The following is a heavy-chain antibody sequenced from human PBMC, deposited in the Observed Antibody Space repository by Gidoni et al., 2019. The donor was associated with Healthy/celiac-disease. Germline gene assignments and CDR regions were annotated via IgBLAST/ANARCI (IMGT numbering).Heavy chain of an antibody. CDR3: AREMATIPPFDY. CDR2: ISYDGSNK. D-gene: IGHD5-12*01. CDR1: VFTFISYA. Sequence: QVQLVESGGGVVQPGRSLRLSCSASVFTFISYAMHWVRQASGKGLEWVAVISYDGSNKYYADSVKGRFTIARDNSKNTLYLQMNSLRAEDTAVYYCAREMATIPPFDYWGQGTLVTVSS. V-gene: IGHV3-30-3*01. J-gene: IGHJ4*02.